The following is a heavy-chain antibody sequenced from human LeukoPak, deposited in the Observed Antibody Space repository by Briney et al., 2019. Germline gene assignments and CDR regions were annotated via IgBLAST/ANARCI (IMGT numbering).Heavy chain of an antibody. D-gene: IGHD3-10*01. V-gene: IGHV6-1*01. CDR1: GDSVSDNTAA. J-gene: IGHJ4*02. Sequence: SQTLSLTCAISGDSVSDNTAAWNWIRQSPSRGLEWLGRTYYRSKWYNDYAVSVKSRITINPDTSKNQFSLKLSSVTAADTAVYYCARDPYASGGIDYWGQGTLVTVSS. CDR3: ARDPYASGGIDY. CDR2: TYYRSKWYN.